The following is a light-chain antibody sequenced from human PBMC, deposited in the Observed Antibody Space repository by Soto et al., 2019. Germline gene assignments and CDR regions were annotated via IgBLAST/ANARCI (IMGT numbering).Light chain of an antibody. V-gene: IGKV1-5*03. CDR2: KSS. J-gene: IGKJ1*01. Sequence: DIQMTQYPSTLSASEGDRVTISCRASQSVSIWLAWYQQKPGRAPKLLIYKSSILESGVPSRFSGSGSGTEFTLTISSLQPDDFATYYCQQFNTSPWTFGQGTKVDIK. CDR3: QQFNTSPWT. CDR1: QSVSIW.